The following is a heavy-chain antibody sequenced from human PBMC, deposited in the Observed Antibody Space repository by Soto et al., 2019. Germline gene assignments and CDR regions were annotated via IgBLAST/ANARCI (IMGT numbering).Heavy chain of an antibody. V-gene: IGHV1-18*01. CDR3: ARGEETLTA. CDR1: GFIFTSYG. Sequence: QVQLVQSGAELKKPGASVKVSCKASGFIFTSYGITWVRQAPGQGLEWMGRISVYDGNTDYAEDLQGRVTMTADTSMSTAYMELRSLRSDDTAIYYCARGEETLTAWGQGTLVTVSS. CDR2: ISVYDGNT. J-gene: IGHJ5*02.